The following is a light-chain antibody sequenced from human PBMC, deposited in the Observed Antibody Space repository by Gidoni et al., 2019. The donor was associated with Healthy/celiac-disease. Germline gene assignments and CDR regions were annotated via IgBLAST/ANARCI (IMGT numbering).Light chain of an antibody. J-gene: IGKJ1*01. CDR1: QSISSW. V-gene: IGKV1-5*03. CDR2: KAS. CDR3: QHYNSYPWT. Sequence: DIQMTQSPSTLSASVGDRVTITCRASQSISSWLAWYQQKPGKAPKLLIYKASSLESGVPSRFSGSGSGTEFPLTISSLQPDYFATYYCQHYNSYPWTFGQGPKVEIK.